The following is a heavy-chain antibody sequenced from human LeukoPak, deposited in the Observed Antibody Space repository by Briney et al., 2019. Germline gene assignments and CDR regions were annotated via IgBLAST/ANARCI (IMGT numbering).Heavy chain of an antibody. V-gene: IGHV3-33*01. CDR1: GFTFTIYG. Sequence: GGSLRLSSAASGFTFTIYGMHRGRQAPGHGLEWVTGIWYDGSNKYYADSAKGLFTISRDNSKNTTYLQMNSMRAEETAVYYCARDNGARRLNWFDHWGQGTLVTVSS. J-gene: IGHJ5*02. CDR2: IWYDGSNK. CDR3: ARDNGARRLNWFDH. D-gene: IGHD2-8*01.